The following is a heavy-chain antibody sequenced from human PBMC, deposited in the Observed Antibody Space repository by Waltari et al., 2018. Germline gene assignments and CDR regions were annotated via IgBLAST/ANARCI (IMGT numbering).Heavy chain of an antibody. Sequence: EVQLLESGGGLAQPGGSLRLSWEAYEFTFSNYAMSWVIQAPGKGLEWISGISGSGDSTYYADSVTGRFTISRDNSKNTLYLQMNSLRAEDTAVYYCANSTLKGYYWGQGTLVTVSS. CDR3: ANSTLKGYY. CDR1: EFTFSNYA. CDR2: ISGSGDST. V-gene: IGHV3-23*01. J-gene: IGHJ4*02.